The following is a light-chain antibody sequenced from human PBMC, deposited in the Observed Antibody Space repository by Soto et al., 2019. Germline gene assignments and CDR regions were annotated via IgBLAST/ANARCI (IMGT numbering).Light chain of an antibody. V-gene: IGKV3-11*01. CDR3: QQXGSSPQIT. CDR1: QSVSSY. Sequence: ELVLTQSPANLSFSPGERATLSCRASQSVSSYLAWFQQKPGQAPRLLIYDAYNRAPGIPARFSGSGSGTDFTLTISRLEPEDFAVYYCQQXGSSPQITXGQGTRLEIK. CDR2: DAY. J-gene: IGKJ5*01.